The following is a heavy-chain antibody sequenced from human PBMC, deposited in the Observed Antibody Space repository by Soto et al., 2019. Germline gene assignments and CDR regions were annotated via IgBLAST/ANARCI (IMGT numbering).Heavy chain of an antibody. CDR2: IYSGGST. D-gene: IGHD6-13*01. CDR3: ARASGYSSSWSAYFQH. CDR1: GFTVSSNY. J-gene: IGHJ1*01. Sequence: GGSLRLSCAASGFTVSSNYMSWVRQAPGKGLEWVSVIYSGGSTYYADSVKGRFTISRDNSKNTLYLQMNSLRAEDTAVYYCARASGYSSSWSAYFQHWGQGTLVTVSS. V-gene: IGHV3-53*01.